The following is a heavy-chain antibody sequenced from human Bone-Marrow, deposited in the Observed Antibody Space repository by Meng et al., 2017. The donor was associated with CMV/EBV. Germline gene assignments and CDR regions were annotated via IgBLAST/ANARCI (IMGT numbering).Heavy chain of an antibody. CDR1: GFTFSSYS. V-gene: IGHV3-21*01. J-gene: IGHJ3*02. CDR3: AKVDRGPAAPRNDAFDI. D-gene: IGHD2-2*01. Sequence: GESLKISCAASGFTFSSYSMNWVRQAPGKGLEWVSSISSSSSYIYYADSVKGRFTISRDNAKNSLYLQMNSLRAEDTAVYYCAKVDRGPAAPRNDAFDIWGQGTMVTVSS. CDR2: ISSSSSYI.